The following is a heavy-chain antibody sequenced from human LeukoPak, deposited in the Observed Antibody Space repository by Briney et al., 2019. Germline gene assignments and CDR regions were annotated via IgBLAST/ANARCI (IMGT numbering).Heavy chain of an antibody. V-gene: IGHV1-46*01. CDR2: INPSGGST. CDR1: GYTFTSYY. Sequence: GASVKVSCKASGYTFTSYYTHWVRQAPGQGLEWMGIINPSGGSTSYAQKFQGRVTMTRDTSTSTVYMVLSSLRSEDTAVYYCARVLPYYYDSSGYYYPPPFDYWGQGTLVTVSS. J-gene: IGHJ4*02. CDR3: ARVLPYYYDSSGYYYPPPFDY. D-gene: IGHD3-22*01.